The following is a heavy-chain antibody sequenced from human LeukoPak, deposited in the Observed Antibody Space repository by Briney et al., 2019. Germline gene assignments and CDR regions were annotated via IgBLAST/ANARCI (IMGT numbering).Heavy chain of an antibody. V-gene: IGHV3-30-3*01. CDR3: ARFFPSGYSSAFDY. J-gene: IGHJ4*02. Sequence: GGSLRLSCAASGFTFSSYAMHWVRQAPGKGLEWVAVISYDGSNKYYADSVKGRFTISRDNSKNTLYLQMNSLRAEDTAVYYCARFFPSGYSSAFDYWGQGTLVTVSS. CDR1: GFTFSSYA. CDR2: ISYDGSNK. D-gene: IGHD6-19*01.